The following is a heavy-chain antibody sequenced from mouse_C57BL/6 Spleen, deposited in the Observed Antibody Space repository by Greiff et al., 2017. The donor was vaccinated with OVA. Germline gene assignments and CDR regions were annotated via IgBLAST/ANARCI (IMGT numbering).Heavy chain of an antibody. V-gene: IGHV1-9*01. CDR2: ILPGSGST. J-gene: IGHJ3*01. CDR3: AVLQAWFAY. CDR1: GYTFTGYW. Sequence: QVQLQQSGAELMKPGASVKLSCKATGYTFTGYWIEWVKQRPGHGLEWIGEILPGSGSTNYNEKFKGKATLTADTSSNTAYMQLSSLTTEDSAIYYCAVLQAWFAYWGQGTLVTVSA.